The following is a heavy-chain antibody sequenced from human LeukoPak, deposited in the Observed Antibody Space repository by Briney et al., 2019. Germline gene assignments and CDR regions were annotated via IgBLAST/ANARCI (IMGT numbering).Heavy chain of an antibody. D-gene: IGHD3-10*02. CDR2: ISDDGRNK. CDR1: GFTFSSYA. V-gene: IGHV3-30*04. Sequence: GGSLRLSCAASGFTFSSYAMHWVRQAPGKGLEWVAVISDDGRNKYYADSVKGRFTISRDNSKNTLYLQMNSLRAENTAVSYCARSQRYVGQIYYWSQGALVTVSS. CDR3: ARSQRYVGQIYY. J-gene: IGHJ4*02.